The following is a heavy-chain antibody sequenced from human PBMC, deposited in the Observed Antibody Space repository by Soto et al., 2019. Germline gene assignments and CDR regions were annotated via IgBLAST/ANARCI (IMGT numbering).Heavy chain of an antibody. D-gene: IGHD6-19*01. V-gene: IGHV1-69*13. CDR3: AREYSSGWFNWFDY. CDR1: GGTFSSYA. Sequence: ASVKVSCKASGGTFSSYAISWVRQAPGQGLEWMGGIIPIFGTANYAQKFQGRVTITADESTSTAYMELSSLRSEDTAVYYCAREYSSGWFNWFDYWGQGTLVTVSS. J-gene: IGHJ4*02. CDR2: IIPIFGTA.